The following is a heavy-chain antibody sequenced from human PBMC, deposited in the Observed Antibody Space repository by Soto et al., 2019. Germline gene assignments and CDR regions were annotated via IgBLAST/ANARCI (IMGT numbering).Heavy chain of an antibody. V-gene: IGHV5-51*01. CDR2: IYPGDSDT. CDR3: ARYLRSGNSQQSYYYYMDV. Sequence: PGECLKISCKGSGYSLISYWIAWVRQMPGKGLEWMGIIYPGDSDTRYSPSFQGQVTISTDKSISTAYLQWSSLKASDTAMYYCARYLRSGNSQQSYYYYMDVWGKGTTVTVPS. D-gene: IGHD1-26*01. J-gene: IGHJ6*03. CDR1: GYSLISYW.